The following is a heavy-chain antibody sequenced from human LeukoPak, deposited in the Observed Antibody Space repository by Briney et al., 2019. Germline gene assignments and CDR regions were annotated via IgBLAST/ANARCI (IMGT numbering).Heavy chain of an antibody. CDR3: VKGRPWLDIFGLDY. D-gene: IGHD6-19*01. CDR2: ISSNGGST. V-gene: IGHV3-64D*06. J-gene: IGHJ4*02. CDR1: GFTFSSYA. Sequence: GGSLRLSCSASGFTFSSYAMHWVRQAPGKGLEYVSAISSNGGSTYYADSVKGRFTISRDNSKNTLYLQMSSLRAEDTAVYYCVKGRPWLDIFGLDYWGQGTLVTVSS.